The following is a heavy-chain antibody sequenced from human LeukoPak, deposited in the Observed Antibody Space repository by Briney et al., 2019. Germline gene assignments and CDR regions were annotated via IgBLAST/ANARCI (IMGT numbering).Heavy chain of an antibody. CDR3: AKDSYCSGGSCYWFDY. J-gene: IGHJ4*02. Sequence: PGGSLGLSCAASGFTFSSYVMSWVRQAPGKGLEWVSGISGRGNSTYYADSVKGRFTISRDISKNTLYLQMNNLRVEDTAVYYCAKDSYCSGGSCYWFDYWGQGTLVTVSS. V-gene: IGHV3-23*01. CDR1: GFTFSSYV. CDR2: ISGRGNST. D-gene: IGHD2-15*01.